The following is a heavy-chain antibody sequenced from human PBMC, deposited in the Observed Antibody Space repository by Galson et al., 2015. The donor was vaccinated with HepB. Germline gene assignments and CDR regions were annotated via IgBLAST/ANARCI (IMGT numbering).Heavy chain of an antibody. Sequence: QSGAEVKKPGESLKISCKGSGYSFFSYWIGWVRQMPGKGLEWMGTIYPDNSDTRYSPSFQSQATISADKSISTAYLQWSSLKASDTAIYYCARHVEWDSSSSPFDEYFHYMDVWGKGTTVTVSS. CDR1: GYSFFSYW. CDR3: ARHVEWDSSSSPFDEYFHYMDV. D-gene: IGHD6-6*01. CDR2: IYPDNSDT. V-gene: IGHV5-51*01. J-gene: IGHJ6*03.